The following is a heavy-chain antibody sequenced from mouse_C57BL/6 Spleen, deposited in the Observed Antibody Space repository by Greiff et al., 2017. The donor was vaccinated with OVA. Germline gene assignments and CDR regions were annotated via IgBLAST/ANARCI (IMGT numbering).Heavy chain of an antibody. Sequence: VQLQQPGAELVKPGASVQMSCKASGYTFTSYWITWVKQRPGQGLEWIGDIYPGSGSTNYNEKFKSKATLTVDTSSSTAYMQLSSLTSEDSAVYYCAKPDYYGSSPAWFAYWGQGTLVTVSA. CDR2: IYPGSGST. V-gene: IGHV1-55*01. D-gene: IGHD1-1*01. CDR1: GYTFTSYW. J-gene: IGHJ3*01. CDR3: AKPDYYGSSPAWFAY.